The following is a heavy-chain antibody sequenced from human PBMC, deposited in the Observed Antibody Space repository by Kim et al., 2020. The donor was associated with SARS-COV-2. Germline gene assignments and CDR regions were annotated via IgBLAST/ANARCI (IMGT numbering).Heavy chain of an antibody. J-gene: IGHJ4*02. Sequence: GGSLRLSCAASGFTFSSYGMHWVRQAPGKGLEWVAVISYDGSNKYYADSVKGRFTISRDNSKNTLYLQMNSLRAEDTAVYYCAKGPLGPTVTNLGHFDYWGQGTLVTVSS. V-gene: IGHV3-30*18. D-gene: IGHD4-17*01. CDR1: GFTFSSYG. CDR2: ISYDGSNK. CDR3: AKGPLGPTVTNLGHFDY.